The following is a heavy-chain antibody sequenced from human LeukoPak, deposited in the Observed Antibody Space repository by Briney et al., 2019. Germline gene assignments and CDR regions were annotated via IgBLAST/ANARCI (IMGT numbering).Heavy chain of an antibody. Sequence: SVKGSCKASGGTFSSHAISWVRQAPGQGREWGGGIIPIFGTTNYAQKFQGRVTITTDESTSTGYMELRSLRSDATALYYCARGDSGSAYGFDTWGQGTLVTVSS. CDR3: ARGDSGSAYGFDT. J-gene: IGHJ4*02. V-gene: IGHV1-69*05. CDR1: GGTFSSHA. CDR2: IIPIFGTT. D-gene: IGHD5-12*01.